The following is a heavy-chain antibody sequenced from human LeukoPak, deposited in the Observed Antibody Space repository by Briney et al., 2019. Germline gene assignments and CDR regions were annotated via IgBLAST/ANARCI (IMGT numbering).Heavy chain of an antibody. CDR3: ARGDSGDPPPRSCDH. CDR1: GYTFTGYY. V-gene: IGHV1-2*06. Sequence: ASVKVSCKASGYTFTGYYMHWVRQAPGQGLEWRGRINPNSGGTNYAQKFQGRVTMTRDTSISTAYMELSRLRSDETAVYYFARGDSGDPPPRSCDHWGQGTLDTVSS. CDR2: INPNSGGT. D-gene: IGHD4-17*01. J-gene: IGHJ5*02.